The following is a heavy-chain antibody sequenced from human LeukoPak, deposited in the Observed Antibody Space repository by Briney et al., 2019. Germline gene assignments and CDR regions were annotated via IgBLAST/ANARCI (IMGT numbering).Heavy chain of an antibody. CDR2: IYYSGST. D-gene: IGHD6-19*01. CDR3: ARFSSGGGFDY. CDR1: GGSISSYY. V-gene: IGHV4-59*01. J-gene: IGHJ4*02. Sequence: PSETLSLTCTVSGGSISSYYWSWIRQPPGKGLEWIGYIYYSGSTNYNPSLKSRVTISVDTSKNQFSLKLSSGTAADTAVYYCARFSSGGGFDYWGQGTLVTVSS.